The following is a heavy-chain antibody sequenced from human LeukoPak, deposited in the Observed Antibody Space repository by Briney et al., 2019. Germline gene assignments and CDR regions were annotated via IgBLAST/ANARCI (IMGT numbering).Heavy chain of an antibody. CDR3: ARLHYYYGVDV. CDR1: GGSFTSSSYY. CDR2: MYFSGNS. J-gene: IGHJ6*02. V-gene: IGHV4-39*01. Sequence: PSETLSLTCSVSGGSFTSSSYYWVWIRQPPRKGLELIGTMYFSGNSYYNPSLESRVTISVDTSKKQFSLKLSSVTPADTAVYYCARLHYYYGVDVWGQGTTVTVSS.